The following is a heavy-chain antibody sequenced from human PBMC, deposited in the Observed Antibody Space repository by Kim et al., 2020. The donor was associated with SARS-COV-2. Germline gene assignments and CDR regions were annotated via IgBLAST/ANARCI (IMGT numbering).Heavy chain of an antibody. D-gene: IGHD3-22*01. Sequence: YAQKFQGRVTMTRDTSTSTVYMELSSLRSEDTAVYYCARADDSSGYSLYYWGQGTLVTVSS. J-gene: IGHJ4*02. V-gene: IGHV1-46*01. CDR3: ARADDSSGYSLYY.